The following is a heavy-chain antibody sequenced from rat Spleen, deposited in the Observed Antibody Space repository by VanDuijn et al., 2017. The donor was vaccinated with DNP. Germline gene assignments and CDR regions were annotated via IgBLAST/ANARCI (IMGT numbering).Heavy chain of an antibody. CDR1: GFTFSDYN. J-gene: IGHJ3*01. D-gene: IGHD1-5*01. CDR3: ATGNIGTTWFAY. V-gene: IGHV5S10*01. CDR2: FIYDGSRT. Sequence: EVQLVESGGGLVQPGRSLKLSCAASGFTFSDYNMAWVRQAPKKGLEWVATFIYDGSRTYYRDSVKGRFTISRDNAKSNLYLQMDSLRSEDTATYYCATGNIGTTWFAYWGQGTLVTVSS.